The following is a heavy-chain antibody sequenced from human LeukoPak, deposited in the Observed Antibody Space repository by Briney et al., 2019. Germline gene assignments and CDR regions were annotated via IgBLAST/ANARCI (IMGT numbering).Heavy chain of an antibody. D-gene: IGHD3-22*01. J-gene: IGHJ4*02. CDR3: ARENPSGYYNRPIDY. CDR1: GASISSYY. Sequence: SETLSLTCTVSGASISSYYWSWIRQPPGKGLEWIGDIYHSGSIKYNPSLKSRVTMSVDTSKNQFSLKLSSATAADTAIYYCARENPSGYYNRPIDYWGQGTLVTVSS. CDR2: IYHSGSI. V-gene: IGHV4-59*01.